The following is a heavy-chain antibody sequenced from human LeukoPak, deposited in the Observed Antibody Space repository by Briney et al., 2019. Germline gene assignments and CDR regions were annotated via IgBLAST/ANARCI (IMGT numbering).Heavy chain of an antibody. CDR1: GFTFSSYA. CDR2: ISGSGGST. Sequence: GGSLRLSCAASGFTFSSYAMSWVRQTPGKGLEWVSAISGSGGSTYYADSVKGRFTISRDNSKNTLYLQMNSLRAEDTAVYYCAKGQSSDYVWGRTEGAVFDIWGQGTMVTVSS. J-gene: IGHJ3*02. CDR3: AKGQSSDYVWGRTEGAVFDI. V-gene: IGHV3-23*01. D-gene: IGHD3-16*01.